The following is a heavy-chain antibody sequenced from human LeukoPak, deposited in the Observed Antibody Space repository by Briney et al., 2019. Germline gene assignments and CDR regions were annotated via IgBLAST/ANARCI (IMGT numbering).Heavy chain of an antibody. CDR3: AKDRLRGTLAANDY. CDR2: ISYDGSNK. Sequence: GRSLRLSCAASGFTFNTYGMHWVRQAPGKGLELVTFISYDGSNKYYADSVKGRFTISRDNSKNTLYLQMNRLRVEDTAVYYCAKDRLRGTLAANDYWGQGTRVTVSS. D-gene: IGHD5-12*01. J-gene: IGHJ4*02. V-gene: IGHV3-30*18. CDR1: GFTFNTYG.